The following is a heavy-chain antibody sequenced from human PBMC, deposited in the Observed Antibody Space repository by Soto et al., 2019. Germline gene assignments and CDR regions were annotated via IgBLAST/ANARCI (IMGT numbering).Heavy chain of an antibody. J-gene: IGHJ6*02. Sequence: QVQLVQSGAEVKKPGASVKVSCKASGYTFTSYDINWVRQATGQGLEWMGWMNPNSANTGYAQKSQGTVTMTRNPSLSTASMELTSLRSADTAVSYSAREGVRGMDVWCQGTTVTVSS. V-gene: IGHV1-8*01. CDR1: GYTFTSYD. CDR3: AREGVRGMDV. D-gene: IGHD3-16*01. CDR2: MNPNSANT.